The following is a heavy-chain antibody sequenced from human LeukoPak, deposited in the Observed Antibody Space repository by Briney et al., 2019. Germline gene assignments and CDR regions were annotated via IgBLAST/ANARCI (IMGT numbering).Heavy chain of an antibody. CDR3: TTVDIVATIQGGFWYYGMDV. D-gene: IGHD5-12*01. V-gene: IGHV3-15*01. Sequence: PRGSLRLSCAASGFTFSNAWMSWVCQAPGKGLEWVGRIKSKTDGGTTDYAAPVKGRFTISRDDSKNTLYLQMNSLKTEDTAVYYCTTVDIVATIQGGFWYYGMDVWGQGTTVTVSS. CDR2: IKSKTDGGTT. J-gene: IGHJ6*02. CDR1: GFTFSNAW.